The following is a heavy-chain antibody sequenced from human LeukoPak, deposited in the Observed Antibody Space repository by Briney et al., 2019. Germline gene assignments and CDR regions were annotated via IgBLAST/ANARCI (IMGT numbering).Heavy chain of an antibody. J-gene: IGHJ4*02. CDR1: GGSISNYY. CDR3: ARGWLQSGFDY. CDR2: IYTSGST. Sequence: SETLSLTCTVSGGSISNYYWSWIRQPAGKGLEWIGRIYTSGSTNYNPSLKSRVTMSVDTSKNQFSLQLNSVTPEDTAVYYCARGWLQSGFDYWAQGTLVTVSS. V-gene: IGHV4-4*07. D-gene: IGHD5-24*01.